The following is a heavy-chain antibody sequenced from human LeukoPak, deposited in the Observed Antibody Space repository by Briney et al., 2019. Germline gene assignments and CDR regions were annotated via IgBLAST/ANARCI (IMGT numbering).Heavy chain of an antibody. D-gene: IGHD5-24*01. CDR1: NYTFTNYG. J-gene: IGHJ4*02. CDR2: ISAYNGDT. V-gene: IGHV1-18*01. CDR3: ARDGRDGYNYVDY. Sequence: ASVKVSCKASNYTFTNYGINWVRQAPGQGLEWMGWISAYNGDTNYAQKLQGRVTMTTDTSTSTAYMELRSLRSDDTAVYYCARDGRDGYNYVDYWGQGTLVTVSS.